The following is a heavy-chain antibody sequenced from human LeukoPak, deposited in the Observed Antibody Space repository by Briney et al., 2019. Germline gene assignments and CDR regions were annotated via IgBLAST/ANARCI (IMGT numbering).Heavy chain of an antibody. V-gene: IGHV4-39*01. D-gene: IGHD3-3*01. Sequence: AESLSLTCTVSGGSISSSSYYWGWIRQPPGKGLEWIGGIYYSGSTYYNPSLKSRVTISVDTPKNQFSLKLSSVNAADTAVYYCARQGITIFGVVIIGYFDYWGQGTLVTVSS. CDR1: GGSISSSSYY. J-gene: IGHJ4*02. CDR2: IYYSGST. CDR3: ARQGITIFGVVIIGYFDY.